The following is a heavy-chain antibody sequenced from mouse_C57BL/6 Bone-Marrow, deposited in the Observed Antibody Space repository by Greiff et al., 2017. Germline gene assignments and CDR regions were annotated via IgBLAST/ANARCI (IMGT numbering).Heavy chain of an antibody. J-gene: IGHJ2*01. V-gene: IGHV1-81*01. Sequence: QVQLKQSGAELARPGASVKLSCKASGYTFTSYGTSWVKQRTGQGLEWIGEIYPRSGNTYYNEKFKGKATLTADKSSSTAYMELRSLTSEDSAVYFCASTVYYFDYWGQGTTLTVSS. CDR3: ASTVYYFDY. CDR2: IYPRSGNT. CDR1: GYTFTSYG. D-gene: IGHD1-1*01.